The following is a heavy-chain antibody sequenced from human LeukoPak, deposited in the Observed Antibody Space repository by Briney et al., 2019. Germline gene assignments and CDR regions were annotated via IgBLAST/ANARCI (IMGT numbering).Heavy chain of an antibody. J-gene: IGHJ4*02. CDR2: IESKAAGETT. D-gene: IGHD1-26*01. Sequence: GGSLRLSCAASGFTFSNAWMSWVRQAPGKGLEWVGRIESKAAGETTHYAAPVKGRFTISRDDSKNTLYLEMNSLKTEDTVIYYCCTLREFDYWGQGTLVTVSS. CDR3: CTLREFDY. CDR1: GFTFSNAW. V-gene: IGHV3-15*04.